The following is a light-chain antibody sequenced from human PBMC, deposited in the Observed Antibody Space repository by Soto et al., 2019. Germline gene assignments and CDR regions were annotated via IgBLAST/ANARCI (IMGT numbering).Light chain of an antibody. V-gene: IGLV2-14*01. CDR1: NSDVNY. CDR2: EVI. CDR3: AAWDDSLRGVV. Sequence: QSALTQPASVSGAPGQSITISCTGTNSDVNYVSWHQQHPGKAPKLMIYEVINRSSGVSTRFSGSKSGNTASLTISGLQAEDEADYYCAAWDDSLRGVVFGGGTKLTVL. J-gene: IGLJ2*01.